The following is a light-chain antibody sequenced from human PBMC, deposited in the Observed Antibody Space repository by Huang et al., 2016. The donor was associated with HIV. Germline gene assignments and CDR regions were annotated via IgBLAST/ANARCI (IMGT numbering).Light chain of an antibody. CDR2: AAS. V-gene: IGKV1-39*01. J-gene: IGKJ4*01. CDR3: LQSYKTLT. CDR1: RDIGSH. Sequence: DIQVTQSPSSLSASLGDRVTITCRASRDIGSHFNWYQQKPGTPPNVLIYAASTLESRVPSSFSGSGSGTDFPLTISRLQPEDFATYYWLQSYKTLTFGGGTRVEI.